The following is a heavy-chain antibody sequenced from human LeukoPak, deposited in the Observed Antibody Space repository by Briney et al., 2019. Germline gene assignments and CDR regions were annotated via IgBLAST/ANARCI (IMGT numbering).Heavy chain of an antibody. CDR1: GGSISNYF. CDR3: ASLYDRDYFQH. CDR2: ITYSGTT. Sequence: PSETLSLTCTVSGGSISNYFWSWIRQPPGKGLEWIGFITYSGTTDHNPSLRSRVTISVDTSKNQFSLKLSSVTAADTAVYYCASLYDRDYFQHWGQGTLVTVSS. V-gene: IGHV4-59*12. D-gene: IGHD1-14*01. J-gene: IGHJ1*01.